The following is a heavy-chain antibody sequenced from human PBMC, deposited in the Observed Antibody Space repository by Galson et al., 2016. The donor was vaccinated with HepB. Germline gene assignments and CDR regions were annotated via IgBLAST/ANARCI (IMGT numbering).Heavy chain of an antibody. D-gene: IGHD6-6*01. J-gene: IGHJ4*02. CDR2: IYWDDDK. V-gene: IGHV2-5*02. CDR3: ARYYSSSRGFDY. Sequence: PALVKPTQTLTLTCTFSGFSLSTSGVAVGWIRQPPGKALEWLAVIYWDDDKRYSPPLKSRLTITKDTSKNQVVLTMTNMDPVDTATYYCARYYSSSRGFDYWGQGTLVTVSS. CDR1: GFSLSTSGVA.